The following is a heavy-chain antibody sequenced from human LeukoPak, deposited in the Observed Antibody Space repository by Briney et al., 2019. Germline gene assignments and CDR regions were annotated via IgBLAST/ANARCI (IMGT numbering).Heavy chain of an antibody. D-gene: IGHD3-22*01. CDR3: ASQDASIYSESSGSPTYSD. V-gene: IGHV1-69*05. Sequence: ASVKVSCKASGGTFTNFAFNWVRQAPGQGLEWMGRIIPIYDSAYYAQRFQGRITITTDESSTTAYMTLSSLTSDDTAVYYCASQDASIYSESSGSPTYSDWGQGTLVTVSS. CDR1: GGTFTNFA. J-gene: IGHJ4*02. CDR2: IIPIYDSA.